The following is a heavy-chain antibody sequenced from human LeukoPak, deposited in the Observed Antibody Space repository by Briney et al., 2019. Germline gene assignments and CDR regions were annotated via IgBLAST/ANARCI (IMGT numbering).Heavy chain of an antibody. CDR1: GFTFSSYG. CDR2: IRYDGSNK. D-gene: IGHD4-17*01. CDR3: ATDQTGYGDYNYYYYYMDA. V-gene: IGHV3-30*02. Sequence: GGSLRLSCAASGFTFSSYGMHWVRQAPGKGLEWVAFIRYDGSNKYYADSVKGRFTISRDNSKNTLYLQTNSLRAEDTAVYYCATDQTGYGDYNYYYYYMDAWGKGTTVTVSS. J-gene: IGHJ6*03.